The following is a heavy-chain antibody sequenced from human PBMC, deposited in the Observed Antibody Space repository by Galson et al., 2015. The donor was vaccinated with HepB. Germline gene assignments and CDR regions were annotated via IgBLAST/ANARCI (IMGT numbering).Heavy chain of an antibody. D-gene: IGHD2-21*02. Sequence: SLRLSCAASGFTFSDSGMHWIRQAPGKGLEWVAAISYDGDKQHYGDSVKGRFTVSRDDSKNTLFLQMNSLRPEDTAAYFCAKDQGVTGIWWLMENWGQGALVTVSS. V-gene: IGHV3-30*18. CDR3: AKDQGVTGIWWLMEN. J-gene: IGHJ1*01. CDR2: ISYDGDKQ. CDR1: GFTFSDSG.